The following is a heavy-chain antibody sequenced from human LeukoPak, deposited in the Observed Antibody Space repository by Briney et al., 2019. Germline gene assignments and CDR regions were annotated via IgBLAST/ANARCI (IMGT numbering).Heavy chain of an antibody. CDR3: ARADTSDILTGYSDY. J-gene: IGHJ4*02. CDR2: TSSSSYI. D-gene: IGHD3-9*01. CDR1: GFTFNTYT. Sequence: GGSLRLSCTASGFTFNTYTMNWVRQAPGKGLEWVSSTSSSSYIYYADSVKGRFTISRDNVKKSLYLQMNRLRAEDTAVYFCARADTSDILTGYSDYWGQGTLVTVSS. V-gene: IGHV3-21*01.